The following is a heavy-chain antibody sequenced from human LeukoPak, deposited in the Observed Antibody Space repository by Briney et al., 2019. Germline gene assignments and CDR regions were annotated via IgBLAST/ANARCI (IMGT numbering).Heavy chain of an antibody. CDR3: ARGWGYYDSTAYDY. CDR1: GYTLTELS. CDR2: INPSGGST. J-gene: IGHJ4*02. D-gene: IGHD3-22*01. Sequence: GASVKVSCKVSGYTLTELSMHWVRQAPGQGLEWMGIINPSGGSTSYAQKFQGRVTMTRDMSTSTVYMELSSLRSEDTAVYYCARGWGYYDSTAYDYWGQGTLVTVSS. V-gene: IGHV1-46*01.